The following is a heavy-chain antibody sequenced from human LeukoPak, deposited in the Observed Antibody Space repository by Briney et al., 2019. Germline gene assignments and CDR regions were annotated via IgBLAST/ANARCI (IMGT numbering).Heavy chain of an antibody. J-gene: IGHJ6*02. D-gene: IGHD3-10*01. CDR3: ARDETGSGSYYPFYYGMDV. CDR1: GFTFSSYW. CDR2: INSDGSST. Sequence: PGGSLRLSCAASGFTFSSYWMHWVRQAPGKGLVWVSRINSDGSSTSYADSVKGRFTISRDNAKNTLYLQMNSLRAEDTAVYCCARDETGSGSYYPFYYGMDVWGQGTTVTVSS. V-gene: IGHV3-74*01.